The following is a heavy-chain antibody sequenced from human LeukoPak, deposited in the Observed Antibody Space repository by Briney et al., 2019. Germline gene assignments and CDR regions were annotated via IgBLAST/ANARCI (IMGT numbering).Heavy chain of an antibody. CDR3: AKGTGRYWTFFDY. CDR1: GFTFDDYA. CDR2: ISWNSGSI. J-gene: IGHJ4*02. D-gene: IGHD1-26*01. V-gene: IGHV3-9*01. Sequence: GGSLRLSCAASGFTFDDYAMHWVRLAPGKGLEWVSGISWNSGSIDYAVSVKGRFIISRDNAKNSLYLQMNSLRPEHTALYYCAKGTGRYWTFFDYWGQGTLVIVSS.